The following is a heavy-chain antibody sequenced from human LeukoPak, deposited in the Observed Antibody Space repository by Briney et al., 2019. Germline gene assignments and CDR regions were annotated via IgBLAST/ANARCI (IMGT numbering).Heavy chain of an antibody. CDR3: ARGHGSV. J-gene: IGHJ6*02. D-gene: IGHD3-10*01. CDR2: IGGGGVST. Sequence: GGSLRLSCAASGFTFSNYAMSWVRQAPGKGLDCVSVIGGGGVSTSYADSVKGRFTISRDNSKNTLFLQMNSLRAEDTGLYYCARGHGSVWGQGTTVTVSS. V-gene: IGHV3-23*01. CDR1: GFTFSNYA.